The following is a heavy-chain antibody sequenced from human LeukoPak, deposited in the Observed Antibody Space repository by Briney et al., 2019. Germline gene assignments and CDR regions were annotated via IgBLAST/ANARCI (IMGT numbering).Heavy chain of an antibody. Sequence: SETLSPTCTVSGGSISSYYWSWIRQPPGKGLEWIGYIYYSGSTNYNPSLKSRVTISVDTSKNQFSLKLSSVAAADTAVYYCARHYYDSSGYYTSRVDWFDPWGQGTLVTVSS. J-gene: IGHJ5*02. CDR2: IYYSGST. CDR1: GGSISSYY. CDR3: ARHYYDSSGYYTSRVDWFDP. V-gene: IGHV4-59*08. D-gene: IGHD3-22*01.